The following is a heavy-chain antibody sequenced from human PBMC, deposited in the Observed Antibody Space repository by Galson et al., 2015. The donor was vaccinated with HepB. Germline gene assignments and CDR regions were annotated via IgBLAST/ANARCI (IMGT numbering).Heavy chain of an antibody. CDR2: IKSKTDGGTT. D-gene: IGHD1-26*01. V-gene: IGHV3-15*01. CDR1: GFTFSNAW. CDR3: TTDLWSGSYYRGFDY. Sequence: LRLSCAASGFTFSNAWISWVRQAPGKGLEWVGRIKSKTDGGTTDYAAPVKGRFTISRDDSKNTLYLQMNSLKTEDTAVYYCTTDLWSGSYYRGFDYWGQGTLVTVSS. J-gene: IGHJ4*02.